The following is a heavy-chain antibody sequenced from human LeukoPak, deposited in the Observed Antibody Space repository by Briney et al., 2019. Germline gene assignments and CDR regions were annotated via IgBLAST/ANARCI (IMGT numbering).Heavy chain of an antibody. CDR2: ISGSGGST. J-gene: IGHJ4*02. D-gene: IGHD4-17*01. Sequence: GGSLRLSCAASGFTFSSYAMSWVRQAPGKGLEWVSAISGSGGSTYYADSVKGRFTISRDNSKNTLYLQMNSLRAEDTAVYYWALLSGLRDDKPFDYWGQGTLVTVSS. V-gene: IGHV3-23*01. CDR1: GFTFSSYA. CDR3: ALLSGLRDDKPFDY.